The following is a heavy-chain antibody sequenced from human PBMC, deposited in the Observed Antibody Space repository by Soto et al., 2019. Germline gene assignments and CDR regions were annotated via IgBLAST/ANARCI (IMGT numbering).Heavy chain of an antibody. Sequence: ASVKVSCKASGYTFTGYYMHWVRQAPGQGLEWMGWVNPNSGGTNYAQKFQGRVTMTRDTSISTAYMELSRLRSDDTAVYYCARVGSSSSLWFDPWGQGTLVTVSS. CDR1: GYTFTGYY. D-gene: IGHD6-6*01. J-gene: IGHJ5*02. V-gene: IGHV1-2*02. CDR2: VNPNSGGT. CDR3: ARVGSSSSLWFDP.